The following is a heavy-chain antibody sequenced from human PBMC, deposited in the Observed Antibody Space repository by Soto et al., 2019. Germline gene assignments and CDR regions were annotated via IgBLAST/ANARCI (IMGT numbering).Heavy chain of an antibody. CDR1: GYTFTSYD. CDR2: MNPNSGNT. CDR3: VRVVGAIDY. V-gene: IGHV1-8*01. Sequence: QVQLVQSGAEVKKPGASVKVSCKASGYTFTSYDINWVRQATGQGLEWMGWMNPNSGNTGSAQKFQGRVTRPRDTFTRTAYMELSRLTSEDPAMYDCVRVVGAIDYWGQGTLVTVSS. D-gene: IGHD2-2*01. J-gene: IGHJ4*02.